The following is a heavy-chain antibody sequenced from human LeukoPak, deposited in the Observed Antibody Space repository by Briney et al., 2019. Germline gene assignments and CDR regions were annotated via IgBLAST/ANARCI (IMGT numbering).Heavy chain of an antibody. V-gene: IGHV4-30-4*01. CDR2: IYYSGST. CDR3: ARGYDSSGFEPFDY. J-gene: IGHJ4*02. Sequence: SETLSLTCTVSGGSISSGDYYWSWIRQPPGKGLEWIGYIYYSGSTYYNPSLKSRVTISVDTSKNQFSLKLSSVTAADTAVYYCARGYDSSGFEPFDYWGQETLVTVSS. CDR1: GGSISSGDYY. D-gene: IGHD3-22*01.